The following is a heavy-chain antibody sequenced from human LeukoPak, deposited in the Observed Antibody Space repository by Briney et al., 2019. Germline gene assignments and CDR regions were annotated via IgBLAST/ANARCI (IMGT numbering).Heavy chain of an antibody. V-gene: IGHV4-38-2*01. CDR2: IYHSGST. CDR1: GYSISSGYY. Sequence: SETLSLTCAVSGYSISSGYYWGWIRQPPGKGLEWIGSIYHSGSTYHNPSLKSRVTISVDTSKNQFSLKLSSVTAADTAVYYCARMVYAMNFIDYWGQGTLVTVSS. D-gene: IGHD2-8*01. J-gene: IGHJ4*02. CDR3: ARMVYAMNFIDY.